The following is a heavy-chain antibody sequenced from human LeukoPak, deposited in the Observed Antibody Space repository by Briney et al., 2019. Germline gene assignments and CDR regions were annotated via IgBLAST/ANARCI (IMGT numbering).Heavy chain of an antibody. V-gene: IGHV4-31*03. CDR1: GGSISSGGYY. CDR3: ARGDYYGSGSYNGYYYGMDV. Sequence: SETLSLTCTVSGGSISSGGYYWSWIRQHPGKGLEWIGYIYYSGSTYYNPSLKSRVTISVDTSKHQFFLKLSSVTAADTAVYYCARGDYYGSGSYNGYYYGMDVWGQGTTVTVSS. J-gene: IGHJ6*02. D-gene: IGHD3-10*01. CDR2: IYYSGST.